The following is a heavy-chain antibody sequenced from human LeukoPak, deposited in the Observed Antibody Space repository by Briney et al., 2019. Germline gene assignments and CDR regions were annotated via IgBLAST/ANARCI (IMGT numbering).Heavy chain of an antibody. CDR1: GFTFSSYA. CDR2: ISGSGGST. Sequence: PGGSLRLSCAASGFTFSSYAMSWVRQAPGKGLEWVSAISGSGGSTYYADSVKGRFTISSDNSKNTLYLQMNSLRAEDAAVYYCAKEDGSSWYGQYYFDFWGQGTLVTVSS. J-gene: IGHJ4*02. CDR3: AKEDGSSWYGQYYFDF. D-gene: IGHD6-13*01. V-gene: IGHV3-23*01.